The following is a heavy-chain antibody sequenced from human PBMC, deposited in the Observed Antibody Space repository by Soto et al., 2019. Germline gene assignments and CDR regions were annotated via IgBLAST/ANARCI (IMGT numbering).Heavy chain of an antibody. Sequence: TLSLTCTVSGGSISSGGYSWTWIRQHPGKGLEWIGYIYYSGSTYYKPSLKSRVTISGDTSKNQFSLKLSSVTAADTAVYYCARHYYDSSGYYPLYYYYYGMDVWGQGTTVS. D-gene: IGHD3-22*01. CDR1: GGSISSGGYS. J-gene: IGHJ6*02. CDR3: ARHYYDSSGYYPLYYYYYGMDV. V-gene: IGHV4-31*03. CDR2: IYYSGST.